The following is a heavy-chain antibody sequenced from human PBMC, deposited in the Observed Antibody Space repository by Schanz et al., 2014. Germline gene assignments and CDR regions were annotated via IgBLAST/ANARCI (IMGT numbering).Heavy chain of an antibody. V-gene: IGHV3-11*05. J-gene: IGHJ4*02. CDR1: GFTFSDYY. Sequence: VQLLESGGALVQPGGSLRLSCAASGFTFSDYYMSWIRQAPGKGLEWVSYISGSSIHKNYADSVKGRFSISRDNAKNSLYLQMNSLRVEDTAVYYCARDLISSGWYGWGQGTLVTVSS. D-gene: IGHD6-19*01. CDR2: ISGSSIHK. CDR3: ARDLISSGWYG.